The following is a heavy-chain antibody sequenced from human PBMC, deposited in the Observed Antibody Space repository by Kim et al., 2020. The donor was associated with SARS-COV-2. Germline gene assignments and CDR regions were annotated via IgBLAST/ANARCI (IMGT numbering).Heavy chain of an antibody. CDR2: INHSGST. V-gene: IGHV4-34*01. CDR3: AGGEKLILFDY. CDR1: GGSFSGYY. D-gene: IGHD3-16*01. J-gene: IGHJ4*02. Sequence: SETLSLTCAVYGGSFSGYYWSWIRQPPGKGLEWIGEINHSGSTNYNPSLKSRVTISVDTSKNQFSLKLSSVTAADTAVYYCAGGEKLILFDYWGQGTLVTVSS.